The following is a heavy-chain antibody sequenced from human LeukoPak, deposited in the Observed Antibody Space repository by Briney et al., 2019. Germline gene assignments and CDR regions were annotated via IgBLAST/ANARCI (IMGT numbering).Heavy chain of an antibody. Sequence: ASVKVSCKASGGTFSSYAISWVRQAPGQGLEWMGIINPSGGSTSYAQKFQGRVTMTRDTSTSTVYMELSSLRSEDTAVYYCARDHRILTHGMDVWGQGTTVTVSS. CDR3: ARDHRILTHGMDV. J-gene: IGHJ6*01. D-gene: IGHD2-21*01. V-gene: IGHV1-46*01. CDR2: INPSGGST. CDR1: GGTFSSYA.